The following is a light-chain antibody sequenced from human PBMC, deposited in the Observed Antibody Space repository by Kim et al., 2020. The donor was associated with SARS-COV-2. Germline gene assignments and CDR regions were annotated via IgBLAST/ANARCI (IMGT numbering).Light chain of an antibody. J-gene: IGLJ3*02. CDR1: SSDVGGYNY. CDR3: SSYTSSSTRV. V-gene: IGLV2-14*03. Sequence: GQASTISCTGTSSDVGGYNYVSWYQQHPGKAPKLMIYDVSNRHSGVSNRFSGSKSGNTASLTISGLQAEDEADYYCSSYTSSSTRVFGGGTQLTVL. CDR2: DVS.